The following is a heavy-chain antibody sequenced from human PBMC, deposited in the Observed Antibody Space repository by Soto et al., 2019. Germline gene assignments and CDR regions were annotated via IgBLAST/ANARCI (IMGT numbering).Heavy chain of an antibody. D-gene: IGHD1-26*01. Sequence: QVQLVESGGGVVQPGRSLRLSCVASGFTFSSYGMHWVRQAPGTGLEWVAIISYDGSNTYYADSVKGRFTISRDNSKNTLYLQINSLRAEDTSVYYCAKEGGLSGSYYISSSYYFDYWGQGTLVTVSS. J-gene: IGHJ4*02. CDR1: GFTFSSYG. CDR3: AKEGGLSGSYYISSSYYFDY. CDR2: ISYDGSNT. V-gene: IGHV3-30*18.